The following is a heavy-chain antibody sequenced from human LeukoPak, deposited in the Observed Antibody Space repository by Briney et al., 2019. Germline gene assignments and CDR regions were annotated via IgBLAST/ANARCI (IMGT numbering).Heavy chain of an antibody. CDR3: ATAQPFTFDP. D-gene: IGHD3-3*02. Sequence: PGGSLRLSCTASGLTFSNYWMGWVRQAPGTGLEWVGSIKEDGSEKHYVDSVKGRFTISRDNSENSLYLQMNGLRAEDTAVYYCATAQPFTFDPWGQGILVTVSS. CDR1: GLTFSNYW. CDR2: IKEDGSEK. V-gene: IGHV3-7*05. J-gene: IGHJ5*02.